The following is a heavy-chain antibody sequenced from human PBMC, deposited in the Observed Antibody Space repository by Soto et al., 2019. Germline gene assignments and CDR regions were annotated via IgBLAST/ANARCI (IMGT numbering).Heavy chain of an antibody. J-gene: IGHJ4*02. CDR3: ARDKGSGWYDY. CDR2: IYYSGST. CDR1: GGSISSYY. V-gene: IGHV4-59*01. Sequence: QVQLQESGPGLVKPSETLSLTCTVSGGSISSYYWSWIRQPPGKGLEWIGYIYYSGSTNYNPSLKSRVTISVDTSKNQFSLKLSSVIAADTAVYYCARDKGSGWYDYWGQGTLVTVSS. D-gene: IGHD6-19*01.